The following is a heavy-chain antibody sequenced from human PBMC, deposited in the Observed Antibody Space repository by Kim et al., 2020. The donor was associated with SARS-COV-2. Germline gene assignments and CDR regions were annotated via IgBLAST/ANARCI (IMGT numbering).Heavy chain of an antibody. D-gene: IGHD2-8*01. CDR1: GDSVRSGSYI. CDR2: VFSSGST. V-gene: IGHV4-61*01. CDR3: ARFNYAIKPYYYYYHMDV. J-gene: IGHJ6*04. Sequence: SETLSLTCSVYGDSVRSGSYIWSWVRQPPGKGLEWIGYVFSSGSTHYSPSLRSRVTASVDTSKNQFSLTLSSVTAADTAVYFCARFNYAIKPYYYYYHMDVWGKGTTVTVSS.